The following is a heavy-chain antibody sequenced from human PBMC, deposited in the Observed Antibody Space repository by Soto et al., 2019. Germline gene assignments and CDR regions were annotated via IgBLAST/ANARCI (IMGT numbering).Heavy chain of an antibody. D-gene: IGHD3-16*01. V-gene: IGHV1-69*13. CDR3: ARGGSHQYNWFDP. J-gene: IGHJ5*02. CDR2: IIPIFGTA. CDR1: GGTFSSYA. Sequence: SVKVSCKASGGTFSSYAISWVRQAPGQGLEWMGGIIPIFGTANYAQKFQGRVTITADESTSTAYMELSSLRSEDTAVYYCARGGSHQYNWFDPWGQGTLVTVSS.